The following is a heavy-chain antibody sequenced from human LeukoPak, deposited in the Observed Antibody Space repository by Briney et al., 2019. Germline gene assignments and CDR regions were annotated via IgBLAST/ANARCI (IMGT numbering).Heavy chain of an antibody. CDR3: ARDFQPRYYYYYMDV. CDR1: GGTFSSYA. Sequence: SVKVSCKASGGTFSSYAISWVRQAPGQGLEWIGGIIPIFGTANYAQKFQGRVTITTDESTSTAYMELSSLRSEDTAVYYCARDFQPRYYYYYMDVWGKGTTVTVSS. V-gene: IGHV1-69*05. D-gene: IGHD2-2*01. CDR2: IIPIFGTA. J-gene: IGHJ6*03.